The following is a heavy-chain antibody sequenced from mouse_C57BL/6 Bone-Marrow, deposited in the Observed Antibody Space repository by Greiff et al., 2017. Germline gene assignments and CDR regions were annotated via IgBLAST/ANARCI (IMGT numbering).Heavy chain of an antibody. Sequence: QVQLQQPGAELVKPGASVKLSCKASGYTFTSYWMHWVKQRPGQGLEWIGMIHPNSGSTNYNEKFKSKATLTVDKSSSTAYMQRSSLTSEDSAVYDCARSGWLLKAWFAYWGQGTLVTVSA. CDR3: ARSGWLLKAWFAY. CDR1: GYTFTSYW. J-gene: IGHJ3*01. D-gene: IGHD2-3*01. CDR2: IHPNSGST. V-gene: IGHV1-64*01.